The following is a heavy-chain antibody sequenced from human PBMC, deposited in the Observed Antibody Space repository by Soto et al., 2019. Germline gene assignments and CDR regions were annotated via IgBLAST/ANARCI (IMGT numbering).Heavy chain of an antibody. CDR1: GFTFSDYY. CDR2: ISSSSSYT. D-gene: IGHD6-19*01. J-gene: IGHJ4*02. V-gene: IGHV3-11*05. Sequence: QVQLVESGGGLVKPGGSLRLSCAASGFTFSDYYMSWIRQAPGKGLEWVSYISSSSSYTNYADSLKGRFTISRDNAKNSLYLQINSLRVEDTAVYYCARVGIPVAGTPVDYWGQGTLFTVSP. CDR3: ARVGIPVAGTPVDY.